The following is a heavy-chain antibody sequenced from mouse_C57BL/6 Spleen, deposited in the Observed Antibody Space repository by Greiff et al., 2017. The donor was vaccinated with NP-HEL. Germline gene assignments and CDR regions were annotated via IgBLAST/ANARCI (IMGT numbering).Heavy chain of an antibody. V-gene: IGHV1-50*01. Sequence: VQLQQPGAELVRPGSSVKLSCKASGYTFTSYWMDWVKQRPGQGLEWIGEIDPSDSYTNYNQKFKGKATLTVDTSSSTAYMQLSSLTSEDSAVYYCARGYYYAMDYWGQGTSVTVSS. CDR3: ARGYYYAMDY. CDR1: GYTFTSYW. CDR2: IDPSDSYT. J-gene: IGHJ4*01.